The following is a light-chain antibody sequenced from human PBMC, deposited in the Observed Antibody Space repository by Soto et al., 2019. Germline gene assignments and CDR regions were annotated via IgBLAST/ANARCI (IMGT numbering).Light chain of an antibody. CDR3: QSYDSSLSGYV. Sequence: QSVLPQPPSASGTPGQRVTISCSTTNSRSGSNYVYWYQQLPGAAPKLLIYRNDQRPSGVPDRFSASKSGTSASLAISGLRSEDEADYYCQSYDSSLSGYVFGTGTKVTVL. J-gene: IGLJ1*01. CDR1: NSRSGSNY. V-gene: IGLV1-47*01. CDR2: RND.